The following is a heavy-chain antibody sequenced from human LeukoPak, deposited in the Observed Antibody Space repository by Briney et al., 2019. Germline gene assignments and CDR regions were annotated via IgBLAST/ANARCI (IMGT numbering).Heavy chain of an antibody. V-gene: IGHV4-4*07. D-gene: IGHD6-25*01. CDR1: GDSISNYY. J-gene: IGHJ4*02. CDR3: AREVTSEATPYFIDY. Sequence: SETLSLTCTVSGDSISNYYWSWIRQPAGKGLEWIGRIYITGDTDYNPSLKSRVTMSVDPSKNQVSLNLKYVTAADTAVYYCAREVTSEATPYFIDYWGQGTLVTVSS. CDR2: IYITGDT.